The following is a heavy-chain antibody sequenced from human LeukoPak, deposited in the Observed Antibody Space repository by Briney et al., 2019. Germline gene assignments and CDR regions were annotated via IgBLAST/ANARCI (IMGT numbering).Heavy chain of an antibody. Sequence: ASVKVSCNASGYTFTGNYMHWVRQAPGQGLEWMGWINPNSGGTNYAQKFQGRVTMTRDTSISTAYMELSRLRSDDTAVYYCARSLYGGNPFDYWGQGTLVTVSS. J-gene: IGHJ4*02. D-gene: IGHD4-23*01. V-gene: IGHV1-2*02. CDR1: GYTFTGNY. CDR3: ARSLYGGNPFDY. CDR2: INPNSGGT.